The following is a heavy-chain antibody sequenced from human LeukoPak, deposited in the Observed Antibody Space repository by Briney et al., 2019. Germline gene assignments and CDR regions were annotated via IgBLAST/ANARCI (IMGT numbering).Heavy chain of an antibody. D-gene: IGHD6-19*01. CDR2: IYYSGST. V-gene: IGHV4-59*08. CDR3: ARQVGYSSGWYIY. J-gene: IGHJ4*02. CDR1: SGSISTYY. Sequence: PSETLSLTCTVSSGSISTYYWSWIRQPPGKGLEWIGHIYYSGSTNYNPSLKSRVTISVDTSKNQFSLKLSSVTAADTAVYYCARQVGYSSGWYIYWGQGTLVTVSS.